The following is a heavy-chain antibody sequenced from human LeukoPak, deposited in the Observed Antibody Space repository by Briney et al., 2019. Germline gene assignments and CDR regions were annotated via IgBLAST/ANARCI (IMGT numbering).Heavy chain of an antibody. Sequence: SETLPLTCTVSGGSINSFYWSWIRQPPGKGLEWIGYIYYSGSTNYNPSLKSRVTISVDTSKNQFSLKLSSVTAADTAVYYCARDAAGHYGDYYYGYWGQGTLVTVSS. CDR3: ARDAAGHYGDYYYGY. J-gene: IGHJ4*02. CDR1: GGSINSFY. CDR2: IYYSGST. D-gene: IGHD4-17*01. V-gene: IGHV4-59*01.